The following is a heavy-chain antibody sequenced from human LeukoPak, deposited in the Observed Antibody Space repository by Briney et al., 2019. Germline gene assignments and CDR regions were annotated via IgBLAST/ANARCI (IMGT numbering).Heavy chain of an antibody. Sequence: SETLSLTCTVSDDSISDYYRGWIRQPPGKGLEWIGYFYNSGRSTYNPSLKSRVTISADTSKNHFSLKLNSVTAADTAVYYCARAPGRYYFDYWGQGTLVTVSS. D-gene: IGHD3-16*02. CDR2: FYNSGRS. V-gene: IGHV4-59*08. CDR3: ARAPGRYYFDY. J-gene: IGHJ4*02. CDR1: DDSISDYY.